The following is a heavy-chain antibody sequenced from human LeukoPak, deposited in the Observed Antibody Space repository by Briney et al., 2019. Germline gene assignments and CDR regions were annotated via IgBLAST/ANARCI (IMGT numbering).Heavy chain of an antibody. CDR3: ARGHSDLDV. V-gene: IGHV3-11*01. CDR1: GGSFSGYY. D-gene: IGHD5-18*01. Sequence: LSLTCAVYGGSFSGYYWSWIRQAPGKGLEWVSFISSSGSSIYYADSLRGRFTISRDNAKNSLFLQMDSLRAEDTAVYYCARGHSDLDVWGQGTTVTVAS. CDR2: ISSSGSSI. J-gene: IGHJ6*02.